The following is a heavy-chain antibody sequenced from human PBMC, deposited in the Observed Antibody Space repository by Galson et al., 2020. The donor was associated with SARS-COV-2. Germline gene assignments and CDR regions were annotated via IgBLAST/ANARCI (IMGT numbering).Heavy chain of an antibody. CDR3: ARDWVLEENDAFDI. V-gene: IGHV3-33*01. CDR2: LWKDGSNK. J-gene: IGHJ3*02. Sequence: GGSLRLSGPASGFTFTRYGMHWVPQAPGKGLSRVAALWKDGSNKYSADSVKGRFTISTDNTKNTLYLQMNSLGAEDTSVYYCARDWVLEENDAFDIGGQGTMVTVTS. CDR1: GFTFTRYG. D-gene: IGHD3-16*01.